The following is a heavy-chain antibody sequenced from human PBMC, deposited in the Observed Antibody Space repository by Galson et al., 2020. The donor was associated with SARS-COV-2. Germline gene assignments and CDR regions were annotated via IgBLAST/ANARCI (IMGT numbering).Heavy chain of an antibody. Sequence: GESLKISCKGSGYSFTSYWIGWVRQMPGKGLEWMGIIYPGDSDTRYSPSFQGQVTIPADKSISTAYLQWSRLKASDTAMYYCARSYGDYVNFVWFDLWGQGTLVSVSS. CDR1: GYSFTSYW. V-gene: IGHV5-51*01. D-gene: IGHD4-17*01. CDR3: ARSYGDYVNFVWFDL. J-gene: IGHJ5*02. CDR2: IYPGDSDT.